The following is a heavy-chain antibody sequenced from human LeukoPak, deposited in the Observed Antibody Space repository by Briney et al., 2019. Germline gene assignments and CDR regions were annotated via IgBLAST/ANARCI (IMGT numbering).Heavy chain of an antibody. CDR1: GGTFSSYA. CDR3: GSGQWLVGVFY. J-gene: IGHJ4*02. D-gene: IGHD6-19*01. CDR2: INPNSGVT. Sequence: GASVKVSCKASGGTFSSYAISWVRQAPGQGLEWLGWINPNSGVTNYAQKFQGRITMTRDTSITTVYMELSSLTSDDTAVYYCGSGQWLVGVFYWGQGTLVTVSS. V-gene: IGHV1-2*02.